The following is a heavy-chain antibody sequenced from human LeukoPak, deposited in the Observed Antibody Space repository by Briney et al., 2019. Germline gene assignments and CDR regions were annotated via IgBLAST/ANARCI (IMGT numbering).Heavy chain of an antibody. Sequence: RSGGSLRLSCAASGFTVSSNYMSWVRQAPGKGLEWVSVIFSGGSTYDADSVKGRFTISRDDSKNTLYHQMNSLRAEDTAVYYCVRCGILPQLSSSWLYYYYYYYMDVWGNGTTVTVSS. V-gene: IGHV3-66*02. CDR2: IFSGGST. CDR1: GFTVSSNY. CDR3: VRCGILPQLSSSWLYYYYYYYMDV. J-gene: IGHJ6*03. D-gene: IGHD6-13*01.